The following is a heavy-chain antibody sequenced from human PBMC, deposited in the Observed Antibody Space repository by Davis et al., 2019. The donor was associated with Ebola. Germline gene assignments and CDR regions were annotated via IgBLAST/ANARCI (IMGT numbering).Heavy chain of an antibody. CDR2: IYSGGST. Sequence: GESLKISCAASGFTVSSNYMSWVRQAPGKGLEWVSVIYSGGSTYYADSVKGRFTISRGNSKNTLYLQMNSLRAEDTAVYYCARIYYYYYGMDVWGQGTTVTVSS. CDR3: ARIYYYYYGMDV. V-gene: IGHV3-66*01. CDR1: GFTVSSNY. J-gene: IGHJ6*02.